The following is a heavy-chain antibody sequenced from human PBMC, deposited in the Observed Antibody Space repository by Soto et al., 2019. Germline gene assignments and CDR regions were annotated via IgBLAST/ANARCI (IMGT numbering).Heavy chain of an antibody. Sequence: EVQLLESGGGLVQPGGSLRLSCAASGFTFSSYAMSWVRQAPGKGLEWVSGISGSGGSTYYADSVKGRFTIFRDNSKNTLYLQMNSLRAEDTAVYYCAKAHSGYVWGRYYFDYWGQGTLVTVSS. D-gene: IGHD5-12*01. CDR3: AKAHSGYVWGRYYFDY. J-gene: IGHJ4*02. CDR2: ISGSGGST. CDR1: GFTFSSYA. V-gene: IGHV3-23*01.